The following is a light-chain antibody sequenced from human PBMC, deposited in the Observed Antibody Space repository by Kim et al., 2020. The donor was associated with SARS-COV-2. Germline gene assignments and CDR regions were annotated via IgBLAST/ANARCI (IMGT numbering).Light chain of an antibody. CDR3: QQSYSTPSIT. CDR2: AAS. Sequence: SVGDRGTFTCRARQSISSYLNWYQQKPGKAPKLLIYAASSLQSGVPSRFSGSGSGTDFTLTISSLQPEDFATYYCQQSYSTPSITFGQGTRLEIK. V-gene: IGKV1-39*01. CDR1: QSISSY. J-gene: IGKJ5*01.